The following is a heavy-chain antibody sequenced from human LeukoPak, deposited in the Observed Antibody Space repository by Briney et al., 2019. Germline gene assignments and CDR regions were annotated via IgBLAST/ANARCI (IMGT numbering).Heavy chain of an antibody. CDR3: ARGKGSGTSPFDY. CDR2: INAGNGNT. V-gene: IGHV1-3*01. Sequence: ASVKLSCKASGYTFPSYAMHWVRQAPGQRLEWMGWINAGNGNTKYSQKFQGRVTITRDTSASTAYMELSSLRSEDTAVYYCARGKGSGTSPFDYWGQGTLVTVSS. D-gene: IGHD6-13*01. CDR1: GYTFPSYA. J-gene: IGHJ4*02.